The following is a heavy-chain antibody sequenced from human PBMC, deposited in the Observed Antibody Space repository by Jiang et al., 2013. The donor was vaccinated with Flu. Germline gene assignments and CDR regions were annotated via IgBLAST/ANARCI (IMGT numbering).Heavy chain of an antibody. Sequence: RLSCAASGFTFGSYAMHWVRQAPGKGLEWVAIISRDGSNLYYAASVKGRFTISRDNSDDMVFLQMNSLRVEDTAVYYCVRVGDPTVYYYGSGTLWGQGTLVTVSS. V-gene: IGHV3-30*03. CDR1: GFTFGSYA. CDR2: ISRDGSNL. J-gene: IGHJ4*02. CDR3: VRVGDPTVYYYGSGTL. D-gene: IGHD3-10*01.